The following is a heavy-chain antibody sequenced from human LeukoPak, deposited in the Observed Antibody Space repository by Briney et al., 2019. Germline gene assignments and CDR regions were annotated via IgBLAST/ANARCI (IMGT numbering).Heavy chain of an antibody. CDR3: ARDQGSTSRGIDY. D-gene: IGHD2-2*01. Sequence: GGSLRLSCAGSGFTFSNYRMHRVRQAPGKGLVWVSRIYSDGNTTNYADSVKGRFTISRDNAKNTLYLQMSSLRAEDTAVYYCARDQGSTSRGIDYWGQGTLVTVSS. V-gene: IGHV3-74*01. CDR2: IYSDGNTT. J-gene: IGHJ4*02. CDR1: GFTFSNYR.